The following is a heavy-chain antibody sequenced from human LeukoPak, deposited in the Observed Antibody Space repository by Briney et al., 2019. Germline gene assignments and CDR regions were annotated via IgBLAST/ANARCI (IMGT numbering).Heavy chain of an antibody. Sequence: GGSLRLSCAASGFTFSSSDMSWVRQAPGKGLEWVSAISGSGGSTYYADSVKGRFTISRDNAKNSLYLQMNSLRAEDTAVYYCARETSHYYYYYYMDVWGKGTTVTVSS. CDR3: ARETSHYYYYYYMDV. CDR1: GFTFSSSD. V-gene: IGHV3-23*01. CDR2: ISGSGGST. J-gene: IGHJ6*03.